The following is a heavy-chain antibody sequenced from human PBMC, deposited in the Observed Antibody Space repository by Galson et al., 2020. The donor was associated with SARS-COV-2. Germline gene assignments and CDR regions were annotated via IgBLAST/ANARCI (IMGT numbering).Heavy chain of an antibody. J-gene: IGHJ2*01. V-gene: IGHV1-8*01. CDR3: ARLRRITTVVVVMKLRYWYFDL. CDR2: MNPNSGNT. D-gene: IGHD3-22*01. Sequence: ASVKVSCKASGYTFTSYDINWVRQATGQGLEWMGWMNPNSGNTGYAQKFQGRVTMTRNTSISKAYMELSSLRSEDTAAYYCARLRRITTVVVVMKLRYWYFDLWGRGTLVTVSS. CDR1: GYTFTSYD.